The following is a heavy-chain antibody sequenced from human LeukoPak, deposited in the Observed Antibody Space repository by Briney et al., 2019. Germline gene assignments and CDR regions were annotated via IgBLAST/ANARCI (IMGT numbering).Heavy chain of an antibody. CDR1: GYTFTSYG. Sequence: GASVKVSCKASGYTFTSYGISWVRQAPGQGLEWMGWISAYNGNTNYAQKLQGRVTMTTDTSTSTAYMELRSLRSDDTAVYYCARDKMDWNYLYYYYGMDVWGQGTSVTVS. CDR3: ARDKMDWNYLYYYYGMDV. D-gene: IGHD1-7*01. V-gene: IGHV1-18*01. J-gene: IGHJ6*02. CDR2: ISAYNGNT.